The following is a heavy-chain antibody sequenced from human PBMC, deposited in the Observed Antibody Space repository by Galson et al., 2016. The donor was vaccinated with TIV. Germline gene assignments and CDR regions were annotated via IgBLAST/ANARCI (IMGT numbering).Heavy chain of an antibody. Sequence: SVKVSCKASGGTFNIYAISWVRQAPGQGLEWMGGILPIFGAATYAQKFQGRVTITADESTNTAYMELNSLKSVDTAMYYCARPSSSCRGCSYYYYMDVWGKGTTVTVSS. CDR1: GGTFNIYA. J-gene: IGHJ6*03. D-gene: IGHD6-19*01. CDR2: ILPIFGAA. CDR3: ARPSSSCRGCSYYYYMDV. V-gene: IGHV1-69*13.